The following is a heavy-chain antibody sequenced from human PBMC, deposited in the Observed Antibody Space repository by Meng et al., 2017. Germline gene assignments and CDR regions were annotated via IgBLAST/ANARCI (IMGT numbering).Heavy chain of an antibody. CDR2: ICSGGST. CDR1: GFSVTTSY. J-gene: IGHJ4*02. CDR3: ARDSSSGWYHNY. D-gene: IGHD6-19*01. Sequence: EVQLAETGGGFIQPGGSLRLSCTASGFSVTTSYMSWVRQAPGKGLEWVSAICSGGSTYYADSVKGRFSISRDNSKNTLYLQMNSLRAEDTAVYFCARDSSSGWYHNYWGQGTLVTVSS. V-gene: IGHV3-53*02.